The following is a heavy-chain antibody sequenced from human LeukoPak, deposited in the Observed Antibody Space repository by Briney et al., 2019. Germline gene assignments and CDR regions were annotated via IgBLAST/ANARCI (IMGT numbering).Heavy chain of an antibody. D-gene: IGHD4-4*01. CDR1: GYTFTSYG. V-gene: IGHV1-18*01. Sequence: ASVKVSCKASGYTFTSYGISWVRQAPGQGLEWMGWISAYNGNTNYAQKLQGRVTMTTDTSTSTAYMELRSLRSDDTAVYYCARAGGGNYDYYYYGMDVWGQGTTVTVSS. CDR3: ARAGGGNYDYYYYGMDV. CDR2: ISAYNGNT. J-gene: IGHJ6*02.